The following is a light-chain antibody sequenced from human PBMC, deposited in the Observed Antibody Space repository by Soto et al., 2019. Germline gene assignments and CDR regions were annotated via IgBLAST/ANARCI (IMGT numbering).Light chain of an antibody. Sequence: QSVLTQPPSVSGAPGQRVTISCTGSSSNFGAGYDVHWYQQLPGTAPQLLIYGTSNRPSGVPDRFSGSKSGTSASLAITGVQAEDEADYYCQSYDSSLGGWVFGGGTKLTVL. J-gene: IGLJ3*02. CDR2: GTS. V-gene: IGLV1-40*01. CDR1: SSNFGAGYD. CDR3: QSYDSSLGGWV.